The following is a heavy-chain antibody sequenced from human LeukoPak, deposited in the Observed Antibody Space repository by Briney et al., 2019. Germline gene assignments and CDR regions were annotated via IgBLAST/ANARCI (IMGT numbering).Heavy chain of an antibody. CDR3: ARHGGESIVAMILHAFDI. CDR1: GGTFSSYA. D-gene: IGHD5-12*01. V-gene: IGHV1-69*04. CDR2: IIPILGIA. Sequence: PLASVKVSCKASGGTFSSYAISWVRQAPGQGLEWMGRIIPILGIANYAQKFQGRVTITADKSTSTAYMELSSLRSEETAVYYCARHGGESIVAMILHAFDIWGQGTMVTVSS. J-gene: IGHJ3*02.